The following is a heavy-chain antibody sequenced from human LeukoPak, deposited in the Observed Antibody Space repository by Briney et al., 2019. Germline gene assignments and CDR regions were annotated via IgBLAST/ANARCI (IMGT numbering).Heavy chain of an antibody. CDR1: GGSISSYY. J-gene: IGHJ4*02. CDR3: ARAIMVRGVPYYFDY. CDR2: IYYSGST. D-gene: IGHD3-10*01. V-gene: IGHV4-59*01. Sequence: PSETLSLTCTVSGGSISSYYWSWIRQPPGKGLEWIGHIYYSGSTNYNPPLKSRVTISIDTSKSQFSLKLSSVTAADTALYYCARAIMVRGVPYYFDYWGQGTLVTVSS.